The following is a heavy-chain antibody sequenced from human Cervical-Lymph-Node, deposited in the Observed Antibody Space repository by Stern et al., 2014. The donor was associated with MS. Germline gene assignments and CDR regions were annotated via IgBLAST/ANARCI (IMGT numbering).Heavy chain of an antibody. V-gene: IGHV4-4*02. CDR3: CLSGWRVAGWYFDL. CDR1: GGSISSSNW. J-gene: IGHJ2*01. D-gene: IGHD2-15*01. CDR2: IYHSGST. Sequence: VQLLESGPGLVKPSGTLSLTCAVSGGSISSSNWWSWVRQPPGKGLEWXGEIYHSGSTNYNPSLKSRVTISVDKSKNQFSLKLSSVTAADTAVYYCCLSGWRVAGWYFDLWGRGTLVTVSS.